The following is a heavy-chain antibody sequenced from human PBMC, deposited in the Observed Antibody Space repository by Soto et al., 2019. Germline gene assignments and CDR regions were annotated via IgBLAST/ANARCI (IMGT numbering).Heavy chain of an antibody. CDR3: ARVRDYQLDY. V-gene: IGHV3-72*01. D-gene: IGHD4-17*01. CDR1: GFTFSDHY. J-gene: IGHJ4*02. CDR2: TGNKAHSYTI. Sequence: LRLSCAASGFTFSDHYMDWVRQAPGKGLEWVGRTGNKAHSYTIEYAASVKGRFTISRDDSKNSLYLQMNSLKTEDTAVYYCARVRDYQLDYWGQGTLVTVSS.